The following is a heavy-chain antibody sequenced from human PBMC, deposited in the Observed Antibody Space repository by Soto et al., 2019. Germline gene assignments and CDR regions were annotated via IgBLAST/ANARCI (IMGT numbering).Heavy chain of an antibody. CDR1: DGSTTSSSYY. V-gene: IGHV4-39*01. CDR3: ARRLYYDSSGFEGGGMDV. J-gene: IGHJ6*02. Sequence: PPQTLSLTYTVSDGSTTSSSYYWVWIRPPPGKGLEWIGSIYYSGSTYYNPSLKSRVTISVDTSKNQFSLKLSSVTAADTAVYYCARRLYYDSSGFEGGGMDVWGQGTTVS. D-gene: IGHD3-22*01. CDR2: IYYSGST.